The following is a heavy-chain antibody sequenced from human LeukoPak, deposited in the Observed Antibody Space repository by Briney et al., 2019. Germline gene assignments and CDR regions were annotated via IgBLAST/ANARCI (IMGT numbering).Heavy chain of an antibody. D-gene: IGHD1-1*01. CDR2: ISSSGSTI. J-gene: IGHJ3*02. Sequence: TGGSLRLSCAASGFTFSDYYMSWIRQAPGKGLEWVSYISSSGSTIYYADSVKGRFTISRDNAKNSLYLQMNSLRVEDTAVYYCARSPPLWNGDAFDIWGQGTMVTVSS. CDR3: ARSPPLWNGDAFDI. CDR1: GFTFSDYY. V-gene: IGHV3-11*04.